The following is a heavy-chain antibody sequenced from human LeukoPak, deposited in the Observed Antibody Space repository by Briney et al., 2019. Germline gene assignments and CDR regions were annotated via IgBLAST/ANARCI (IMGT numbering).Heavy chain of an antibody. D-gene: IGHD6-13*01. Sequence: PGGSLRLSCAASGFTFTTYGLHWVRQARGKGLEWVAAIASNGGSEYYADSVKGRFTISRDNSKNTLFMQMNSLRPDDTAVYYCAKRGHYSINWYHYFDYWGQRTLVTVSS. CDR2: IASNGGSE. V-gene: IGHV3-30*18. J-gene: IGHJ4*02. CDR1: GFTFTTYG. CDR3: AKRGHYSINWYHYFDY.